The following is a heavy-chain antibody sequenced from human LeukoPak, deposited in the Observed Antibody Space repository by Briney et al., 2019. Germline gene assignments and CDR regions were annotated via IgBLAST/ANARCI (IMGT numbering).Heavy chain of an antibody. CDR3: AREPSFSGWIHY. Sequence: SETLSLICTVSGGSISNYYWSWMRQAPEKGLEWIGYIYYEGSTNYNPSLKSRVTISVDTSKNQFSLNLSSVTAADTAVYYCAREPSFSGWIHYWGQGIQVTVSS. CDR1: GGSISNYY. J-gene: IGHJ4*02. V-gene: IGHV4-59*01. CDR2: IYYEGST. D-gene: IGHD6-19*01.